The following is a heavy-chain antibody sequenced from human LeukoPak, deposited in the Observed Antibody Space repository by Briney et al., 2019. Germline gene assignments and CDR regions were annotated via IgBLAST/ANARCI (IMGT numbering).Heavy chain of an antibody. V-gene: IGHV3-23*01. Sequence: GGSLRLSCVVSGFIVSDNYMAWARLPPGKGLEWVSAIRGSGGSTYYADSVKGRFTISRDNSKNTLYLQMNSLRAEDTAVYYCAKVRYDSSGYQSPYFDYWGQGILVTVSS. CDR2: IRGSGGST. J-gene: IGHJ4*02. CDR1: GFIVSDNY. D-gene: IGHD3-22*01. CDR3: AKVRYDSSGYQSPYFDY.